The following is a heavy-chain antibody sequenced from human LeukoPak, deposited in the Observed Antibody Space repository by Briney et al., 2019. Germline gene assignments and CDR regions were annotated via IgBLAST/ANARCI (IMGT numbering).Heavy chain of an antibody. CDR1: GFTFSNYA. Sequence: PGGSLRLSCAASGFTFSNYAMSWVRQGPGKGLEWVSAISVTGGTYHADSVRGRLTSSRDSSKNTLYLQMSSLRAEDAGVYYCAKAPVTTCSGTFCYPFDYWGQGTLVTVSS. V-gene: IGHV3-23*01. CDR3: AKAPVTTCSGTFCYPFDY. CDR2: ISVTGGT. J-gene: IGHJ4*02. D-gene: IGHD2-15*01.